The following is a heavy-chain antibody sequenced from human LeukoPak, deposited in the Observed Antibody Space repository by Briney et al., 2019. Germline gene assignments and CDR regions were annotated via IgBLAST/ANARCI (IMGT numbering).Heavy chain of an antibody. CDR3: ARGRRYSGLQDY. Sequence: PSETLSLTCTVSGGSISSYYWSWLRQPPGKGLEWIGYIYYSGSTNYNPSLKSRVTISVDTSKNQFSLKLSSVTAADTAVYYCARGRRYSGLQDYWGQGTLVTVSS. J-gene: IGHJ4*02. CDR2: IYYSGST. CDR1: GGSISSYY. V-gene: IGHV4-59*01. D-gene: IGHD1-26*01.